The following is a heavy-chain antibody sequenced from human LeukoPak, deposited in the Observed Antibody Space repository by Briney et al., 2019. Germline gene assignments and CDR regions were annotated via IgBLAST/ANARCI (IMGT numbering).Heavy chain of an antibody. V-gene: IGHV4-59*12. J-gene: IGHJ5*02. CDR1: GGSISSYY. Sequence: SETLSLTCTVSGGSISSYYWSWIRQPPGKGLEWIGYIYYSGSTNYNPSLKSRVTMSVDTSKNQFSLKLSSVTAADTAVYYCARDIPGCSSTSCYTLNWFDPWGQGTLVTVSS. CDR2: IYYSGST. CDR3: ARDIPGCSSTSCYTLNWFDP. D-gene: IGHD2-2*02.